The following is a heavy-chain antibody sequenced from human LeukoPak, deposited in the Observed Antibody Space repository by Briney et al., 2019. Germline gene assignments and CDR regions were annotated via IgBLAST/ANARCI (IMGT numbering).Heavy chain of an antibody. Sequence: GGSLRLSCAASGFTFSSFGFHWVRQAPGKGLEWVSFIQYDGNNKYYADSVRGRFTISRDNSKNTLYLQINSLRGEDTAVYYCAKDSRHYFFDYWGQGTLVTVSS. CDR2: IQYDGNNK. CDR1: GFTFSSFG. D-gene: IGHD2-2*01. CDR3: AKDSRHYFFDY. V-gene: IGHV3-30*02. J-gene: IGHJ4*02.